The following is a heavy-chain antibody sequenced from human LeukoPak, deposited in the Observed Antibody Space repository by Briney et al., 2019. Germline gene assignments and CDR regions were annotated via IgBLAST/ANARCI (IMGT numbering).Heavy chain of an antibody. Sequence: PGGSLRLSCAASGFTFTRYAMSWVRQAPEKGLEWVSSITNDNGDTFYADSVKGRFTISRDDSKNTLYLQMNSLRAEDTAVYYCAREGISRKMDLDYWGQGTLVTVSS. D-gene: IGHD2/OR15-2a*01. V-gene: IGHV3-23*01. CDR2: ITNDNGDT. J-gene: IGHJ4*02. CDR3: AREGISRKMDLDY. CDR1: GFTFTRYA.